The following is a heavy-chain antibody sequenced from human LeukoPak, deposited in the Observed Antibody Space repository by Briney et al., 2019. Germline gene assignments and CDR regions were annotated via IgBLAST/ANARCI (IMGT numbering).Heavy chain of an antibody. V-gene: IGHV4-34*01. Sequence: SETLSLTCAVYGGSFSGYYWSWIRQPPGKGLEWIGEINHSRSTNYNPSLKSRVTISVDTSKNQFSLKLSSVTAADTAVYYCARGHDCMDYWGQGTLVTVSS. CDR3: ARGHDCMDY. D-gene: IGHD2-21*02. CDR1: GGSFSGYY. J-gene: IGHJ4*02. CDR2: INHSRST.